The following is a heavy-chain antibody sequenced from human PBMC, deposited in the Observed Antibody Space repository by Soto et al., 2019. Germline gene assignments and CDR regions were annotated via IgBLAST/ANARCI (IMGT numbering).Heavy chain of an antibody. J-gene: IGHJ5*02. CDR1: GGSISSSSYY. CDR2: IYCSGST. Sequence: SETLSLTCTVSGGSISSSSYYWGWIRQPPGKGLEWIGSIYCSGSTYYNPSLKSRVTISVDTSKNHFSLKLSSVTAADTAVYYCATQEVGGTYVYTFDPWGQGTLVTV. D-gene: IGHD1-26*01. CDR3: ATQEVGGTYVYTFDP. V-gene: IGHV4-39*02.